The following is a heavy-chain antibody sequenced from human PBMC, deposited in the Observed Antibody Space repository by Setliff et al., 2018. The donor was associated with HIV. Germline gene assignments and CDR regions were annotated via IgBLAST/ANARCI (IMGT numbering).Heavy chain of an antibody. Sequence: PSETLSLTCAVSGYSISSGYYWGWIRQPPGKGLEWIGSIYHSGSTYYNPSLKSRVTISVDTSKNQFSLKLSSVTAADTAVYYCARYGRMAREYYFDYWGQGTLVTVSS. V-gene: IGHV4-38-2*01. CDR3: ARYGRMAREYYFDY. CDR1: GYSISSGYY. J-gene: IGHJ4*02. D-gene: IGHD2-8*01. CDR2: IYHSGST.